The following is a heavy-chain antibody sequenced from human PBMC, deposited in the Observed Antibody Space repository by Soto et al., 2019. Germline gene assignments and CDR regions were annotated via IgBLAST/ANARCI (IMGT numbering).Heavy chain of an antibody. J-gene: IGHJ4*02. CDR2: IWYDGSNK. V-gene: IGHV3-33*01. CDR3: ARDQDHYFDY. Sequence: GGSLRLSCAAFGFTFNTYGIHWVRQAPGKGLEWVTVIWYDGSNKYYADSVKGRFTISRDNSKNTLYLQMNSLRAEDTAVYYCARDQDHYFDYWGQGILVTVSS. CDR1: GFTFNTYG.